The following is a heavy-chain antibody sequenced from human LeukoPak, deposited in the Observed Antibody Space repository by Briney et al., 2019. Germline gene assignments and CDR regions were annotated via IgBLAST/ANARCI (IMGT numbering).Heavy chain of an antibody. CDR3: ARASRGGRYYFDY. Sequence: GGSLRLSCAASGLIFSSYAMSWVRQAPGKGLEWVSAISGSGGSTYYADSVKGRFTISRDNAKNSLYLQMNSLRAEDTAVYYCARASRGGRYYFDYWGQGTLVTVSS. CDR1: GLIFSSYA. CDR2: ISGSGGST. D-gene: IGHD1-1*01. V-gene: IGHV3-23*01. J-gene: IGHJ4*02.